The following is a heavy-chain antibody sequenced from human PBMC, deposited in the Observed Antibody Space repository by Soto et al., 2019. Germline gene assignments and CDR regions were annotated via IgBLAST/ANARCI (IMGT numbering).Heavy chain of an antibody. Sequence: EVQLLESGGGLVQPGGSLRLSCAASGFSFRSYAMSWVRQAPGKGLEWVSALSGSSDNTYYADSVKGRFTISRDSSKNMVYLQMNNLRAEDTAVYYCARGYGTSYGFGYWGQGTLVSVSS. J-gene: IGHJ4*02. D-gene: IGHD5-18*01. CDR2: LSGSSDNT. CDR1: GFSFRSYA. CDR3: ARGYGTSYGFGY. V-gene: IGHV3-23*01.